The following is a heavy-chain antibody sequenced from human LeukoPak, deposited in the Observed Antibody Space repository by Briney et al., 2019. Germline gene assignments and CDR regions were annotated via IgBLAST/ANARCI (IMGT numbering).Heavy chain of an antibody. CDR3: AKDLGSITIFGRVVTTGGVFDY. D-gene: IGHD3-3*01. CDR2: IRYDGSNK. V-gene: IGHV3-30*02. CDR1: GFTFSSYG. J-gene: IGHJ4*02. Sequence: TGGSLRLSCAASGFTFSSYGMHWVRQAPGKGLEWVAFIRYDGSNKYYADSVKGRFTISRDNSKNTLYLQMNSLRAEDTAVYYCAKDLGSITIFGRVVTTGGVFDYWGQGTLVTVSS.